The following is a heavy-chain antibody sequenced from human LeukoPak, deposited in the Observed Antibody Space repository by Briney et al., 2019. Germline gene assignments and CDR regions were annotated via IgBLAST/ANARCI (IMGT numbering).Heavy chain of an antibody. CDR1: GGSISSYY. V-gene: IGHV4-59*01. CDR2: IYHSGST. J-gene: IGHJ6*03. Sequence: SETLSLTCIVSGGSISSYYWSWIRQPPGKGLEWIGYIYHSGSTNYNPTLKSRVTISVDTSKNQFSLKLSSVTAADTAVYYCARVEYYYYMDVWGKGTTVTVSS. CDR3: ARVEYYYYMDV.